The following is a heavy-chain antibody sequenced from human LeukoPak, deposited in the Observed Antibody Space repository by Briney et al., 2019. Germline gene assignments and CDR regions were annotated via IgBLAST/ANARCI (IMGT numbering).Heavy chain of an antibody. CDR1: GFTFSSYA. J-gene: IGHJ4*02. CDR3: AKVPASGTSYKGFDS. D-gene: IGHD3-10*01. CDR2: ISGSGGST. V-gene: IGHV3-23*01. Sequence: QPGGSLRLSCAASGFTFSSYAMSWVRQAPGKGLEWISGISGSGGSTYYADSVKGRFAISRDNSKNTLYLQMNSLRAGDTAVYYCAKVPASGTSYKGFDSWGQGTLVTVSS.